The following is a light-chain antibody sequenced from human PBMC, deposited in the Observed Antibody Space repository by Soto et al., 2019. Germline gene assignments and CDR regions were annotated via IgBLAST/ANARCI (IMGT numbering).Light chain of an antibody. V-gene: IGKV1-5*01. CDR3: KQYNSYSWT. J-gene: IGKJ1*01. Sequence: DIQMTQSPSTLSASVGDRVTITCRASQSVSSWLAWCQQKPGKAPKLLIYDAFRLESGVPSRFSRSGSGTEFTLTISSLQPDDFATYYCKQYNSYSWTFGQGTKVEIK. CDR1: QSVSSW. CDR2: DAF.